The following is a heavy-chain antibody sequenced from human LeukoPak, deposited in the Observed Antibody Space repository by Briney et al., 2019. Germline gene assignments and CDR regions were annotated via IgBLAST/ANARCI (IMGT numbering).Heavy chain of an antibody. CDR1: GGTFSSYA. Sequence: SVKVSCKASGGTFSSYATSWVRQAPGQGLEWMGGIIPIFGTANYAQKFQGRVTITADESTSTAYMELSSLRSEDTAVYYCASSLSVPAAPPTFWYYYMDVWGKGTTVTVSS. D-gene: IGHD2-2*01. CDR3: ASSLSVPAAPPTFWYYYMDV. CDR2: IIPIFGTA. J-gene: IGHJ6*03. V-gene: IGHV1-69*13.